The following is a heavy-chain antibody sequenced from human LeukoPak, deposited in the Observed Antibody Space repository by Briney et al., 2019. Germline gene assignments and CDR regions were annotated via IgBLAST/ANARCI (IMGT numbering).Heavy chain of an antibody. CDR3: ATRETYYYDSSGYYPFDY. CDR2: FDPEDGET. J-gene: IGHJ4*02. Sequence: ASVKVSCKVSGYTLTELSMHWVRQAPGKGLEWMGGFDPEDGETIYAQKFQGRVTMTEDTSTNTAYMELSSLRSKDTAVYYCATRETYYYDSSGYYPFDYWGQGTLVTVSS. D-gene: IGHD3-22*01. CDR1: GYTLTELS. V-gene: IGHV1-24*01.